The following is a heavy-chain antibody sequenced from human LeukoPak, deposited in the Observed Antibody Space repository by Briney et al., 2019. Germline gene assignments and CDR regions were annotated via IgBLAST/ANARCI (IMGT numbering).Heavy chain of an antibody. CDR1: GGSISRYY. D-gene: IGHD2-21*01. V-gene: IGHV4-59*08. J-gene: IGHJ4*02. Sequence: SETLSLTCTVSGGSISRYYWSWIRQPPGKGLEWIGYIDDSGRTNYNPSLKSRVTISVATSKNQFSLKLISESAADTAVCYCARHGGAYSFDYWGQGTLVTVSS. CDR2: IDDSGRT. CDR3: ARHGGAYSFDY.